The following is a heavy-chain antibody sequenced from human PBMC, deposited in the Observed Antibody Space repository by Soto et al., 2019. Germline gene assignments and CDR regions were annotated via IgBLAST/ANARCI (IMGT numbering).Heavy chain of an antibody. CDR1: GYTFTSYA. CDR2: INAGNGNT. V-gene: IGHV1-3*01. J-gene: IGHJ2*01. CDR3: AIDREREDWYFDL. D-gene: IGHD1-1*01. Sequence: QVQLVQSGAEVKKPGASVKVSCKASGYTFTSYAMHWVRQAPGQRLEWMGWINAGNGNTKYSQKFQGRVTITRDTSASTAYMELSSLRSEDTAVYYCAIDREREDWYFDLWGRGTLVTVSS.